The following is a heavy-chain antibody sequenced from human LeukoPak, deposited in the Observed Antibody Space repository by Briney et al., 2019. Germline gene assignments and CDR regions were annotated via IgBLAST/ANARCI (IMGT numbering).Heavy chain of an antibody. Sequence: GGSLRLSCAASGFTFSSYAMSWVRQAPGKGLEWVSAISGSGGSTYYADSVKGRFTISRDNSKNTLYLHMNSLRAEDTAVYYCAKIGPHYYDSSGYYWSDYWGQGTLVTVSS. V-gene: IGHV3-23*01. D-gene: IGHD3-22*01. CDR2: ISGSGGST. CDR3: AKIGPHYYDSSGYYWSDY. CDR1: GFTFSSYA. J-gene: IGHJ4*02.